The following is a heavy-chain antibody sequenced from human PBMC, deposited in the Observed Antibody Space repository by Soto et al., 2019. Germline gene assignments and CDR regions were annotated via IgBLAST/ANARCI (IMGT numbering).Heavy chain of an antibody. CDR2: IWYDGSKT. D-gene: IGHD6-19*01. CDR1: GFTFSSYG. V-gene: IGHV3-33*01. Sequence: QVQLVESGGGVAQPGRSLRLSCAASGFTFSSYGMHWVHQAPGKGLEWVAVIWYDGSKTYYADSVKGRFTIFRDNSKNTVYLQMNSLSAEDTAVYYCARDVGVVVAELDYWGQGILVTVSS. CDR3: ARDVGVVVAELDY. J-gene: IGHJ4*02.